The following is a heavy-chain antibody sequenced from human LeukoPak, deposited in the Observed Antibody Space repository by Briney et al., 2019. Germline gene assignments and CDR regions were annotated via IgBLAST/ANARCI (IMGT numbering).Heavy chain of an antibody. J-gene: IGHJ4*02. CDR1: GGSVSGGSDY. Sequence: PSETLSLTCTVSGGSVSGGSDYCSWIRQPPGRGLEWIGYIYYTGSTNYNPSLKSRVTISVDTSKSQFSLKLSSVTAADTAVYYCARDGSGSYVYWGQGTLVTVSS. CDR2: IYYTGST. CDR3: ARDGSGSYVY. V-gene: IGHV4-61*01. D-gene: IGHD3-10*01.